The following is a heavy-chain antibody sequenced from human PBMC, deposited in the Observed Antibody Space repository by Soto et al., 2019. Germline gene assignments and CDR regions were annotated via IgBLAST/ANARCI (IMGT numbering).Heavy chain of an antibody. CDR2: ISYSGST. V-gene: IGHV4-31*03. CDR3: ARAPHEGIFTGFDS. J-gene: IGHJ4*02. CDR1: GCAMSSDIYV. Sequence: PSDTLSLTFTVSGCAMSSDIYVWTWILQRPEKGLEWIGHISYSGSTHYNASLQSRLAISKDTSKNQFSLKLTSLTAADTAVYFCARAPHEGIFTGFDSWGQGIQVIVSS.